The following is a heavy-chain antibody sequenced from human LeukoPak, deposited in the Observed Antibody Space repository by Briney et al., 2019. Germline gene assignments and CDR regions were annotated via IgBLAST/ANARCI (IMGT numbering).Heavy chain of an antibody. CDR1: GFTFSSYE. CDR2: ISSGGTTI. CDR3: AKSFMD. Sequence: GGSLRLSCSASGFTFSSYEMNWVRQAPGKGLEWVSHISSGGTTIYYADSVKGRFTISRDNAKNSLYLQMNGRRAEYMAVYYCAKSFMDWGRETLVTVP. D-gene: IGHD3-10*01. J-gene: IGHJ4*02. V-gene: IGHV3-48*03.